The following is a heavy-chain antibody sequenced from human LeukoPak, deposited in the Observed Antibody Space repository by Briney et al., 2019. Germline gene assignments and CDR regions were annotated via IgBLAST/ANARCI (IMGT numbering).Heavy chain of an antibody. J-gene: IGHJ4*02. CDR1: GFTFSSYA. V-gene: IGHV3-23*01. CDR2: ISGSGGST. CDR3: AKMGDYYGSIHSFDY. Sequence: GGSLRLSCAASGFTFSSYAMSWVRQAPGKGLEWVSAISGSGGSTYYADSVKGRFTISRDNSKNTLYLQMNSLRAGDTAVYYCAKMGDYYGSIHSFDYWGQGTLVTVSS. D-gene: IGHD3-10*01.